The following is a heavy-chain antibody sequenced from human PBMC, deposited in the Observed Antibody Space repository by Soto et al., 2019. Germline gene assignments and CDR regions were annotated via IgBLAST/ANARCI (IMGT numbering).Heavy chain of an antibody. J-gene: IGHJ4*02. Sequence: QVELVQSGAEVKKPGASVKVSCKASGYIFTSYGISWVRQAPGEGLEWMGWISNYNGITNYAQKVQGRVTLTTDRSTSTAYMELRSLRSDDTAVYYCAESMGGSGTYVSWGQVTLVTVSS. CDR1: GYIFTSYG. V-gene: IGHV1-18*01. CDR2: ISNYNGIT. CDR3: AESMGGSGTYVS. D-gene: IGHD3-10*01.